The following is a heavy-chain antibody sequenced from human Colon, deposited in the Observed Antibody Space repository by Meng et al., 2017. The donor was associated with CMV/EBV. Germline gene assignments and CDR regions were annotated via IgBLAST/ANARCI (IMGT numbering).Heavy chain of an antibody. Sequence: GGSLKISCAASGFNFGDYYMSWIRQAPGKGLEWVALISVTQNYMYYADSMKGRITISRDNAENSVYLQMDSLRAEDTAVYYCAGDGYFYGMDVWGQGITVTVSS. D-gene: IGHD3-22*01. J-gene: IGHJ6*02. CDR3: AGDGYFYGMDV. V-gene: IGHV3-11*06. CDR2: ISVTQNYM. CDR1: GFNFGDYY.